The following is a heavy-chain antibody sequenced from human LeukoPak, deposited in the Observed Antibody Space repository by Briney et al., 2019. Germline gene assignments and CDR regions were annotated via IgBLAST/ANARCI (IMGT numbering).Heavy chain of an antibody. CDR2: IIPIFGTA. CDR3: ASSGYSSSWYYFDY. J-gene: IGHJ4*02. D-gene: IGHD6-13*01. CDR1: GGTFSIYA. V-gene: IGHV1-69*13. Sequence: SVKVSCKASGGTFSIYAISWVRQAPGQGLEWMGGIIPIFGTANYAQKFQGRVTITADESTSTPYMELSSLRSEDTAVYYCASSGYSSSWYYFDYWGQGTLVTVSS.